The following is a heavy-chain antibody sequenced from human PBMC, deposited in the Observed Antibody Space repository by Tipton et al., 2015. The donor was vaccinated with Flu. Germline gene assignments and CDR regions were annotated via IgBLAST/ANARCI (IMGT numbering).Heavy chain of an antibody. V-gene: IGHV1-69*18. CDR2: IIPIFGTA. CDR3: ARELYCGGDCYHHGFDY. D-gene: IGHD2-21*02. Sequence: QVQLVQSGAEVKKPGSSVKVSCKASGGTFSSYAISWVRQAPGQGLEWMGRIIPIFGTANYAQKFQGRVTITADESTSTAYMELSSLRSEDTAVYYCARELYCGGDCYHHGFDYWGQGTLVTVSS. J-gene: IGHJ4*02. CDR1: GGTFSSYA.